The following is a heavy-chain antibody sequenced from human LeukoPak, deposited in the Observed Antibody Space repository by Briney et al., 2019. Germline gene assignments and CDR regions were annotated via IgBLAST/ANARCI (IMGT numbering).Heavy chain of an antibody. V-gene: IGHV1-8*01. CDR1: GYTFTTFD. D-gene: IGHD2-15*01. J-gene: IGHJ5*02. CDR3: ARESSYCSGNKCYSSGLDP. Sequence: VSVKVSRKASGYTFTTFDINWVRQAPGKGLEWLGWMNPNTSDTGYAEKFQGRVTITRDISITTAYMEVSGLTSDDTAVYYCARESSYCSGNKCYSSGLDPWGQGTLVTVSS. CDR2: MNPNTSDT.